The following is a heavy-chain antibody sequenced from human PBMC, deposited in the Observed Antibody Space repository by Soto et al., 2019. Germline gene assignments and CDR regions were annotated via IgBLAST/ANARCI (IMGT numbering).Heavy chain of an antibody. V-gene: IGHV1-69*06. Sequence: ASVKFSCKDSGGTFSSYAISWVRQAPGQGLEWMGGIIPIFGTANYAQKFQGRVTITADKSTSTAYMELSSLRSEDTAVYYCARTESYGSGSYFAYDYWGQGTLVTVSS. CDR3: ARTESYGSGSYFAYDY. D-gene: IGHD3-10*01. CDR2: IIPIFGTA. J-gene: IGHJ4*02. CDR1: GGTFSSYA.